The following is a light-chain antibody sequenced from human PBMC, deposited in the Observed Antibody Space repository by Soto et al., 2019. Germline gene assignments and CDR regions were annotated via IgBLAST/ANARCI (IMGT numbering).Light chain of an antibody. Sequence: DIQMNQSPSSLSAYLGDRVTITCQARQDISKYLHWYQQRPGKAPILVIYDASNLEAGAPSRFSGGGSGTSFTLTISSLQPEDIGTYFCQQYNNLPYTFGQGTKLEIK. V-gene: IGKV1-33*01. CDR2: DAS. CDR1: QDISKY. J-gene: IGKJ2*01. CDR3: QQYNNLPYT.